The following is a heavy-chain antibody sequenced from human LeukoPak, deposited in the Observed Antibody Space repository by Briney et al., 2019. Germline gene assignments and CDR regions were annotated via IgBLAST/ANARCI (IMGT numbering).Heavy chain of an antibody. CDR2: ISAGGGST. Sequence: GGSLRLSCAAXALTFSIYGMGWVRQAPGKGLECVSSISAGGGSTYYADSVKGRFTISRDNFKNTLYLQMNSLRAEDTAVYYCAAAVPGTRYFQHWGQGTLVTVSS. CDR1: ALTFSIYG. CDR3: AAAVPGTRYFQH. D-gene: IGHD6-19*01. V-gene: IGHV3-23*01. J-gene: IGHJ1*01.